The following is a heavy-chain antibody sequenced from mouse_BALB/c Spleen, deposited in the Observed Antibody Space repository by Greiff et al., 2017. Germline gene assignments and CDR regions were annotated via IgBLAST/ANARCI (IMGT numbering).Heavy chain of an antibody. CDR3: ARSAPGFAY. J-gene: IGHJ3*01. CDR1: GYSITSDYA. Sequence: EVQLVESGPGLVKPSQSLSLTCTVTGYSITSDYAWNWIRQFPGNKLEWMGYISYSGSTSYNPSLKSRISITRDTSKNQFFLQLNSVTTEDTATYYCARSAPGFAYWGQGTLVTVSA. V-gene: IGHV3-2*02. CDR2: ISYSGST.